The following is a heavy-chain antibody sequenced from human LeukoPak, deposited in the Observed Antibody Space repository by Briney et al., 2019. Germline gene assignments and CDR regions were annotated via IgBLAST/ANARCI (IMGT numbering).Heavy chain of an antibody. V-gene: IGHV3-48*01. CDR2: ISSSSSTI. D-gene: IGHD6-13*01. Sequence: PGGSLRLSCAASGFTFSSYSMNWVRQAPGKGLEWVSYISSSSSTIYYADSVKGRFTISRDNAKNSLYLQMNSLRAEDTAVYYCARDPSRGYSSSWYKDDAFDIWGQGTMVTVSS. CDR3: ARDPSRGYSSSWYKDDAFDI. CDR1: GFTFSSYS. J-gene: IGHJ3*02.